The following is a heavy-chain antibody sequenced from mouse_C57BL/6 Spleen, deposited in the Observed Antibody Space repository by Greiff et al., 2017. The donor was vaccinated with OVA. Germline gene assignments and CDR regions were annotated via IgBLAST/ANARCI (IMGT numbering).Heavy chain of an antibody. V-gene: IGHV1-72*01. D-gene: IGHD1-1*01. CDR3: ARERVATEYFDV. Sequence: QVQLQQPGAELVKPGASVKLSCKASGYTFTSYWMHWVKQRPGRGLEWIGRIDPNSGGTKYNEKFKSKATLTVDKPSSTAYMQLSSLTSEDAAVYYCARERVATEYFDVWGTGTTVTVSS. J-gene: IGHJ1*03. CDR1: GYTFTSYW. CDR2: IDPNSGGT.